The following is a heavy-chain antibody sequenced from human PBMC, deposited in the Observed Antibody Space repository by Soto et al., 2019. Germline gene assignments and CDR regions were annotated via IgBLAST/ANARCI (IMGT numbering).Heavy chain of an antibody. CDR2: IYSGGAT. V-gene: IGHV3-66*01. J-gene: IGHJ4*02. CDR3: ARDGTYNWV. Sequence: EVQLVESGGGLVQPGGSLRLSCAASGFTVSNNYMRWVRQAPGKGLEWVSLIYSGGATYYADSVKGRFTISRDNSKNTLYLKMNSLRAEGTAVYYCARDGTYNWVGGQGILVTVSS. CDR1: GFTVSNNY. D-gene: IGHD1-1*01.